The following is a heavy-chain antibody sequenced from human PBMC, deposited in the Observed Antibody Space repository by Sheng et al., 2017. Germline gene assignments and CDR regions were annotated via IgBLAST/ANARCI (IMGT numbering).Heavy chain of an antibody. V-gene: IGHV3-48*03. CDR1: GFSFSSYE. J-gene: IGHJ5*01. CDR3: ARWFDS. CDR2: IGNSRTTV. Sequence: EVQLVESGGGLVQPGGSLRLSCEASGFSFSSYEMNWVRQAPGKGLEWVSFIGNSRTTVYYADSVTGRFTISRDNANNSLYLQMNSLTAEDTAVYYCARWFDSWGQGTLVTVSS.